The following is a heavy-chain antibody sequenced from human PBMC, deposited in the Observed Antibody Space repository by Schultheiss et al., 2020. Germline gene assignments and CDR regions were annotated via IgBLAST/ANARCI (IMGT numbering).Heavy chain of an antibody. CDR3: ARVRGGSTSCQYAFDI. CDR2: INHSVST. CDR1: GGSFSGYY. V-gene: IGHV4-34*01. Sequence: SETLSLTCAVYGGSFSGYYWSWIRQPPGKGLEWIGEINHSVSTNYNPSLKSRVTISVDTSKNQFSLKLSSVTAADTAVYYCARVRGGSTSCQYAFDIWGQGTMVNGSS. D-gene: IGHD2-2*01. J-gene: IGHJ3*02.